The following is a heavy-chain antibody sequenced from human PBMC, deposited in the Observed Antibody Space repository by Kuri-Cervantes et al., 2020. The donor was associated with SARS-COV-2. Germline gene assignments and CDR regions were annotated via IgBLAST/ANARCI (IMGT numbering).Heavy chain of an antibody. CDR3: VRHKAAASIVAPD. V-gene: IGHV3-19*01. CDR1: GFTFSNSD. D-gene: IGHD6-13*01. Sequence: GESLKISCAASGFTFSNSDMNWVRQAPGKGLEWVSGVSWNGSRTHYADSVEGRFIISRDNSRNFLYQQMNSLRPEDMAVYYCVRHKAAASIVAPDWGQGTLVTVSS. J-gene: IGHJ4*02. CDR2: VSWNGSRT.